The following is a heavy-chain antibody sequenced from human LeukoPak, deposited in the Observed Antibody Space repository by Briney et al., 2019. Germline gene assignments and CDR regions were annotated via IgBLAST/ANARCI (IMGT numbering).Heavy chain of an antibody. D-gene: IGHD2-2*01. CDR1: GGSISSYY. CDR2: IYYSGST. V-gene: IGHV4-59*01. Sequence: PSETLSLTCTVSGGSISSYYWSWIRQPPVKGLEWIGYIYYSGSTNYNPSLKSRVTISVDTSKNQFSLKLSSVTAADTAVYYCARLVEVVPAADPGWFDPWGQGTMVTVSS. J-gene: IGHJ5*02. CDR3: ARLVEVVPAADPGWFDP.